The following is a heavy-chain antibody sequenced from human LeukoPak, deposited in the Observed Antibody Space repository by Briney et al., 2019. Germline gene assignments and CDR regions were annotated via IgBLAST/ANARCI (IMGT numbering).Heavy chain of an antibody. CDR2: IYTSGST. Sequence: SETLSLTCTVSGGSISSGSYYWSWIRQPAGKGLEWIGRIYTSGSTNYNPSLKSRVTISVDTSKNQFSLKLSSVTAADTAVYYCARASDSSGYYLIDYWGQGTLVTVSS. CDR1: GGSISSGSYY. D-gene: IGHD3-22*01. J-gene: IGHJ4*02. CDR3: ARASDSSGYYLIDY. V-gene: IGHV4-61*02.